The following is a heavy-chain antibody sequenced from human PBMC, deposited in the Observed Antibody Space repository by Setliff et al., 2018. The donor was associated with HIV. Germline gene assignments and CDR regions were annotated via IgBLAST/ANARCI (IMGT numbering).Heavy chain of an antibody. CDR1: GGSISSSSYY. J-gene: IGHJ6*03. V-gene: IGHV4-39*01. CDR3: ARGRSRWTYYNYYYMDV. D-gene: IGHD6-13*01. Sequence: SETLSLTCTVSGGSISSSSYYWGWIRQPPGKGLEWIGNIYSGGTTYYNSSLRSRVTISVDTSKNQFSLKLTSVTAADTAVYYCARGRSRWTYYNYYYMDVWGKGTTVTVSS. CDR2: IYSGGTT.